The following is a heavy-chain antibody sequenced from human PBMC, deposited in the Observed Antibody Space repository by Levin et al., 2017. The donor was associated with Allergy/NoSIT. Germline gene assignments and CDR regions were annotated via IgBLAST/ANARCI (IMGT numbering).Heavy chain of an antibody. J-gene: IGHJ5*02. Sequence: PGGSLRLSCAASGFTFSSHAMHWVRQAPGKGLEYVSAISSNGGSTYYANSVKGRFTISRDNSKNTLYLQMGSLRAEDMAVYYCARDQGDGYNFWRPWFDPWGQGTLVTVSS. CDR2: ISSNGGST. D-gene: IGHD5-24*01. V-gene: IGHV3-64*01. CDR3: ARDQGDGYNFWRPWFDP. CDR1: GFTFSSHA.